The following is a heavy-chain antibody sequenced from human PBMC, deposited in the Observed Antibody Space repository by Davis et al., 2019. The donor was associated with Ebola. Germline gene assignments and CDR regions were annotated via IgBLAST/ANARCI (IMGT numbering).Heavy chain of an antibody. CDR1: GGSFSGYY. J-gene: IGHJ4*02. CDR3: ARGWAARRERFVDY. Sequence: PSETLSLTCAVYGGSFSGYYWSWIRQPPGKGLEWIGEINHSGSTNYNPSLKRRVTISVDPSKNQFSLKLSSVTAADTAVYYCARGWAARRERFVDYWGQGTLVTVSS. CDR2: INHSGST. D-gene: IGHD6-6*01. V-gene: IGHV4-34*01.